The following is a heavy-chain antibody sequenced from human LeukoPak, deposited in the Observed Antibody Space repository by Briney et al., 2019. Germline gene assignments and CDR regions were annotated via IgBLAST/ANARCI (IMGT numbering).Heavy chain of an antibody. CDR2: IWYDGSNK. CDR3: AKDRDYSNYVDY. Sequence: GGSLRLSCAASGFTFSSYGMHWVRQAPGKGLEWVAVIWYDGSNKYYADSVKGRFTISRDNSKNTLYLQMNSLRAADTAVYYCAKDRDYSNYVDYWGQGTLVTVSS. V-gene: IGHV3-33*06. D-gene: IGHD4-11*01. CDR1: GFTFSSYG. J-gene: IGHJ4*02.